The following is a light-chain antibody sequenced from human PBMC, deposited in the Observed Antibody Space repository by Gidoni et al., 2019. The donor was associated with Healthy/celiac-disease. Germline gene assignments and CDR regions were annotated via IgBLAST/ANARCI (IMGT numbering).Light chain of an antibody. J-gene: IGKJ1*01. V-gene: IGKV1-39*01. CDR3: QQSYSTPPST. Sequence: DIQMTQSPSSLSASVGDRVTITCRASQSISSYLNWYQQKPGKAPKLLIYAASSLQSGVPSRFSGSGSVTDFTLTISSLQPEDFATYYCQQSYSTPPSTFRQXTKVEIK. CDR1: QSISSY. CDR2: AAS.